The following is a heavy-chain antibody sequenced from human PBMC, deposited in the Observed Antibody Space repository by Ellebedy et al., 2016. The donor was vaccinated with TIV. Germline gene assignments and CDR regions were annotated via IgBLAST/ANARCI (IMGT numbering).Heavy chain of an antibody. D-gene: IGHD6-19*01. CDR1: GFTFSSYG. CDR2: ISYDGSNK. V-gene: IGHV3-30*18. CDR3: AKDQWLGRAYYFDS. J-gene: IGHJ4*02. Sequence: GGSLRLSCAASGFTFSSYGMHWVRRAPGKGLEWVAVISYDGSNKYYADSVKGRFTISRDNSKNTLYLQMNSLRAEDTAVYYCAKDQWLGRAYYFDSWGQGTLVTVSS.